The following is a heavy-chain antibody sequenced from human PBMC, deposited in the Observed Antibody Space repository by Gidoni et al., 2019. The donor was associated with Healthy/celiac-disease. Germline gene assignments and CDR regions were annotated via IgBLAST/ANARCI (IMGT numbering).Heavy chain of an antibody. V-gene: IGHV3-48*02. CDR1: GFPFSSYS. D-gene: IGHD2-15*01. Sequence: EVQLVESGGGLVQPGGSLRLSCAVSGFPFSSYSMNWVRQAPGKGLEWVSYISSSSSTIYYADSVKGRFTISRDNAKNSLYLQMNSLRDEDTAVYYCASESFYCSGGSCYDGSWTWGQGTLVTVSS. CDR2: ISSSSSTI. J-gene: IGHJ5*02. CDR3: ASESFYCSGGSCYDGSWT.